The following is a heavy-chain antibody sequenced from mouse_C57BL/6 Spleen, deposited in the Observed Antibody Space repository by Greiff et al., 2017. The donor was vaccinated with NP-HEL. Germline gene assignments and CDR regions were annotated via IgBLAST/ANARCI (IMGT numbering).Heavy chain of an antibody. D-gene: IGHD2-4*01. CDR1: GFTFSDYY. Sequence: EVQLVESEGGLVQPGSSMKLSCTASGFTFSDYYMAWVRQVPEKGLEWVANINYDGSSTYYLDSLKSRFIISRDNAKNILYLQMSSLKSEDTATYYCARGIYYDYDLYWYFDVWGTGTTVTVSS. CDR2: INYDGSST. V-gene: IGHV5-16*01. CDR3: ARGIYYDYDLYWYFDV. J-gene: IGHJ1*03.